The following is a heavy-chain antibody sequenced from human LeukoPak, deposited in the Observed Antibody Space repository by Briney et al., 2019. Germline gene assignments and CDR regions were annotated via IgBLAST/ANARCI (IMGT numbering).Heavy chain of an antibody. J-gene: IGHJ4*02. Sequence: GGSLRLSCAASGFTFSSYWMHWVRQAPGKGLVWVSRITSDGSSTSYADSVKGRFTISRDNAKNSLYLQMNSLRAEDTAIYYCARSGQHLFDFWGQGTLVTVSS. CDR3: ARSGQHLFDF. CDR1: GFTFSSYW. D-gene: IGHD6-13*01. CDR2: ITSDGSST. V-gene: IGHV3-74*01.